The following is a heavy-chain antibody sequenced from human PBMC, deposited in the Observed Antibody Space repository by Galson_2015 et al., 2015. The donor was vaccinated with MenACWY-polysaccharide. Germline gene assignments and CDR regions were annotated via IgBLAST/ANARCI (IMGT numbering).Heavy chain of an antibody. J-gene: IGHJ4*02. CDR3: ARTCPPYSRTWYECFDY. D-gene: IGHD6-13*01. CDR1: GDSVSSNRAA. Sequence: CAISGDSVSSNRAAWNWIRQSPSRGLEWLGRTYYRSKWYNDYAVSVKSRITIKPDTSKNQLSLQLNSVTPDDTALYYCARTCPPYSRTWYECFDYWDQGTLVTVSS. V-gene: IGHV6-1*01. CDR2: TYYRSKWYN.